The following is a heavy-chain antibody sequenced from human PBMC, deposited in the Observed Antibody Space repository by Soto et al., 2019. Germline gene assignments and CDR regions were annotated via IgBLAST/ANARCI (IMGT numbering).Heavy chain of an antibody. CDR1: GGSISSSSYY. J-gene: IGHJ6*02. Sequence: LSLTSPVSGGSISSSSYYWGWIRQPPGKGLEWIGSIYYSGSTYYNPSLKSRVTISVDTSKNQFSLKLSSVTAADTAVYYCARHGRGGSYHYSYYGMDVWGPGTMVTVSS. D-gene: IGHD1-26*01. CDR3: ARHGRGGSYHYSYYGMDV. CDR2: IYYSGST. V-gene: IGHV4-39*01.